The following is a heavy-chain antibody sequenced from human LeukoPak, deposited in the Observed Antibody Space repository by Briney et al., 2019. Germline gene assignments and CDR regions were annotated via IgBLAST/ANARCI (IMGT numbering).Heavy chain of an antibody. CDR3: ASSSSSGWYYYYYMDV. V-gene: IGHV1-69*05. CDR1: GGTFSSYA. Sequence: SVKVSCKASGGTFSSYAISWVRQAPGQGLEWMGGIIPIFGSANYAQKFQGRVTITTDESTSTAYMELSSLRSEDTAVYYCASSSSSGWYYYYYMDVWGKGTTVTVSS. CDR2: IIPIFGSA. J-gene: IGHJ6*03. D-gene: IGHD6-6*01.